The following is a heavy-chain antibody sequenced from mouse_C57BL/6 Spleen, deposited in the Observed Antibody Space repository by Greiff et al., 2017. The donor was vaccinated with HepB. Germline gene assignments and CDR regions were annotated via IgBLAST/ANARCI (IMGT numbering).Heavy chain of an antibody. Sequence: QVQLQQPGAELVKPGASVKMSCKASGYTFTSYWITWVKQRPGQGLEWIGDIYPGSGSTNYNEKFKSKATLTVDTSSSTAYMQLSSLTSEDSAVYYCARESGTAQATLAYWGQGTLVTVSA. V-gene: IGHV1-55*01. D-gene: IGHD3-2*02. CDR2: IYPGSGST. J-gene: IGHJ3*01. CDR1: GYTFTSYW. CDR3: ARESGTAQATLAY.